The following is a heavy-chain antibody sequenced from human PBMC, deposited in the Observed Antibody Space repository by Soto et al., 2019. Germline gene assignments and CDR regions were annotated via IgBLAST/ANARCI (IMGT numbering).Heavy chain of an antibody. CDR2: TSYDGSNK. V-gene: IGHV3-33*05. CDR3: ARWGTTGGLDV. Sequence: QVQLVESGGGVVRPGTSLRLSCVGSGFTFRSYVIHWVRQAPGKGLEWVALTSYDGSNKDYGDSVKGRFTISRDNSRNTVDLQMDSLRREEAALYYCARWGTTGGLDVWGQGTLVSVSS. CDR1: GFTFRSYV. D-gene: IGHD3-16*01. J-gene: IGHJ1*01.